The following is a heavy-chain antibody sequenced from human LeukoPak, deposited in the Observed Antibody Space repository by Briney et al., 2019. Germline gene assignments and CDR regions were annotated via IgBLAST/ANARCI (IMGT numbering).Heavy chain of an antibody. J-gene: IGHJ4*02. CDR3: ARDRGSSGRLGRFDN. CDR1: GFTLSTYW. CDR2: IKQDGSEK. V-gene: IGHV3-7*01. D-gene: IGHD6-19*01. Sequence: PGGSLRLFCAASGFTLSTYWMTWVRQAAGKGLEWVANIKQDGSEKYYVDSVKGRFTISRDNAKKLLYLQMNSLRVEDTAVYYCARDRGSSGRLGRFDNWGQGTLVTVSP.